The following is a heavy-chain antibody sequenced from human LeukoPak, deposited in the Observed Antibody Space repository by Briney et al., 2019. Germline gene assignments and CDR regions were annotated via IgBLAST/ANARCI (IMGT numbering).Heavy chain of an antibody. D-gene: IGHD6-13*01. V-gene: IGHV4-59*01. J-gene: IGHJ6*02. CDR3: ARVPAAGSYYYGMDV. CDR2: IYYSGST. Sequence: SETLSLTCTVSGGSISSYYWSWIRQPPGKGLEWIGYIYYSGSTNYNPSLKSRVTISVDTSKNQFSLKLSSVTAADTAVYYCARVPAAGSYYYGMDVWGQGTTVTVS. CDR1: GGSISSYY.